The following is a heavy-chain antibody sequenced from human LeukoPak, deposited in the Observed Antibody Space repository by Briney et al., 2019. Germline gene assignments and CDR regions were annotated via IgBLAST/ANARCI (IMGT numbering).Heavy chain of an antibody. CDR3: AKASVGATDYYYYYMDV. Sequence: PGGSLRLSCAASGFTFSSYGMHWVREAPGKGLEWVAFIRYDGSNKYYADSVKGRFTISRDNSKNTLYLQMNSLRAEATAVYYCAKASVGATDYYYYYMDVWGKGTTVTFSS. CDR2: IRYDGSNK. J-gene: IGHJ6*03. CDR1: GFTFSSYG. V-gene: IGHV3-30*02. D-gene: IGHD1-26*01.